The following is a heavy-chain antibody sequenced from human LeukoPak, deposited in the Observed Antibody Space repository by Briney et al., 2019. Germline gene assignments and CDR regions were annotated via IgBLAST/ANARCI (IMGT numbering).Heavy chain of an antibody. V-gene: IGHV3-23*01. Sequence: GGSLRLSCAPSGFHFTNYAMSWVRQAPGKGLDWVSALSGSGSSTYYADSVKGRFTISRDTSNNTLYLQMSSLRVEDTALYYCAKAPLRFLDHYYYIDVWGKGTTVTV. CDR1: GFHFTNYA. J-gene: IGHJ6*03. CDR2: LSGSGSST. CDR3: AKAPLRFLDHYYYIDV. D-gene: IGHD4-17*01.